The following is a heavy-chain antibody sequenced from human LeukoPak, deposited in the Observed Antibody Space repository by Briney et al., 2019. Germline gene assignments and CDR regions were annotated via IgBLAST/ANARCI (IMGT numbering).Heavy chain of an antibody. CDR3: AKWGDYDVLTGYYVSDY. V-gene: IGHV3-23*01. Sequence: PGASLRLSCAASGFTFSNCAMRGVRQAPGKGLEWVSAITGSGGNTYYADSVKGRFTISRDNSKNTVFLQMNSLRAEDTAVYYYAKWGDYDVLTGYYVSDYWGQGTLVTVSS. CDR2: ITGSGGNT. J-gene: IGHJ4*02. D-gene: IGHD3-9*01. CDR1: GFTFSNCA.